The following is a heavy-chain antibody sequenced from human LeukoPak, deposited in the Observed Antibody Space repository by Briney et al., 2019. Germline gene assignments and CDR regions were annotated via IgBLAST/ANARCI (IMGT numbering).Heavy chain of an antibody. D-gene: IGHD5-12*01. CDR2: IYYSGST. Sequence: SETLSLTCAVYGGSFSGYYWSWIRQPPGMGLEWIGSIYYSGSTYYNPSLKSRVTISVDTSKNQFSLKLSSVTAADTAVYYCARLRQTEYYFDYWGQGTLVTVSS. V-gene: IGHV4-34*01. CDR1: GGSFSGYY. J-gene: IGHJ4*02. CDR3: ARLRQTEYYFDY.